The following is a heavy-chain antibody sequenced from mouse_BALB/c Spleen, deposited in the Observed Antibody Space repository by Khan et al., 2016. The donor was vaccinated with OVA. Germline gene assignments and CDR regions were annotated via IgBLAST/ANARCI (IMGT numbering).Heavy chain of an antibody. CDR2: ISSGSNTT. Sequence: EVELVESGGGLVQPGGSRKLSCAASGFTFSSFGMHWVRQAPEKGLEWVAYISSGSNTTYYAATLKGRFTISRDNPKNTLFLQLTSLRPQDTAMYYCVRASYGDMGYFDYWGQGTTLTVSS. CDR1: GFTFSSFG. V-gene: IGHV5-17*02. D-gene: IGHD1-2*01. CDR3: VRASYGDMGYFDY. J-gene: IGHJ2*01.